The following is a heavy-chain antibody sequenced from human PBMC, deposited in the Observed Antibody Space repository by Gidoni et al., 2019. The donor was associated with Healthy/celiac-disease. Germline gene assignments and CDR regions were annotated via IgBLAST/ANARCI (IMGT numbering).Heavy chain of an antibody. CDR1: GFTFDDYA. CDR3: AKGDRRKLAAALDY. J-gene: IGHJ4*02. D-gene: IGHD6-13*01. Sequence: EVQLVESGGGLVQPGRSLRLSCAASGFTFDDYAMHWVRQAPGKGLEWVSGISWNSGSIGYADSVKGRFTISRDNAKNSLYLQMNSLRAEDTALYYCAKGDRRKLAAALDYWGQGTLVTVSS. CDR2: ISWNSGSI. V-gene: IGHV3-9*01.